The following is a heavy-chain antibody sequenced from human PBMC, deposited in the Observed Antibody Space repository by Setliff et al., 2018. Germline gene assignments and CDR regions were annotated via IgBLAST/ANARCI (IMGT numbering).Heavy chain of an antibody. Sequence: VKVSCKASGGTFSSYAISWVRQAPGQGLEWMGGIIPILGIANYAQKFQGRVTITADESTSTAYMELSSLRSEDTAVYYCARDRNYYGSGSYYNADAFDIWGQGTMVTVSS. V-gene: IGHV1-69*10. D-gene: IGHD3-10*01. CDR2: IIPILGIA. CDR1: GGTFSSYA. CDR3: ARDRNYYGSGSYYNADAFDI. J-gene: IGHJ3*02.